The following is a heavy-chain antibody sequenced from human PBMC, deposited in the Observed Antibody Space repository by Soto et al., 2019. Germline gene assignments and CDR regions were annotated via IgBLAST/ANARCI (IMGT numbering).Heavy chain of an antibody. J-gene: IGHJ4*02. D-gene: IGHD6-13*01. CDR3: AKDRNTGSWYGYFDL. Sequence: EVQLLESGGGFVQPGGSLRLSCAASGFTFSSYAMSWVRQTPGKGLEWVSAISDFGATTYYADSVKGRFTISRDNSKNTFYLQMNSLRAEDTAAYYCAKDRNTGSWYGYFDLRGQGTLVTVSS. CDR2: ISDFGATT. V-gene: IGHV3-23*01. CDR1: GFTFSSYA.